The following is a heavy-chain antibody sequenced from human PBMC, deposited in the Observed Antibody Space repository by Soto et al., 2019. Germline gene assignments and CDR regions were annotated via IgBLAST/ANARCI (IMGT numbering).Heavy chain of an antibody. J-gene: IGHJ4*02. CDR2: ISYDGSNK. V-gene: IGHV3-30-3*01. CDR3: ARDSSGWYWGGELDY. D-gene: IGHD6-19*01. Sequence: GGSLRLSCAASGFTFSSYAMHWVRQAPGKGLEWVAVISYDGSNKYYADSVKGRFTISRDNSKNTLYLQMNSLRAEDTAVYYCARDSSGWYWGGELDYWGQGTLVTVSS. CDR1: GFTFSSYA.